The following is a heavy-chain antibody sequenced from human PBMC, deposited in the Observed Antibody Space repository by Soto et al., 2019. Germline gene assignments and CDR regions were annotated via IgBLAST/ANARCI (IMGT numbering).Heavy chain of an antibody. D-gene: IGHD3-10*01. J-gene: IGHJ6*02. Sequence: GGSLRLSCAASGFTFSSYGMHWVRQAPGKGLEWVAVISYDGSNKYYADSVKGRFTISRDNSKNTLYLQMNSLRAEDTAVYYCAKDREGSGSYSGPYYYYYGMDVWGQGTTVTVSS. V-gene: IGHV3-30*18. CDR1: GFTFSSYG. CDR3: AKDREGSGSYSGPYYYYYGMDV. CDR2: ISYDGSNK.